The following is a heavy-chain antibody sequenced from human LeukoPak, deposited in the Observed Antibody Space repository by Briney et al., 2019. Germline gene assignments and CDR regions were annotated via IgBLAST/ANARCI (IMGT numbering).Heavy chain of an antibody. CDR2: ISAYNGNT. D-gene: IGHD2-2*01. J-gene: IGHJ6*02. CDR1: GYTFTSYG. Sequence: ASVKVSCKASGYTFTSYGISWVRQTPGQGLEWMGWISAYNGNTNYAQKPQGRVTMTTDTSTSTAYMELRSLRSDDTAVYYCARDSPIVVVPAASRGVYYYYGMDVWGQGTTVTVSS. V-gene: IGHV1-18*01. CDR3: ARDSPIVVVPAASRGVYYYYGMDV.